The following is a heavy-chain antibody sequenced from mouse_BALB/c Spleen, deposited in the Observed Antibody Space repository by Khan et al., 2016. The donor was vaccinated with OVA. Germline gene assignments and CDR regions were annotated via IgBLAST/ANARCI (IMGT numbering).Heavy chain of an antibody. D-gene: IGHD2-14*01. CDR3: ARSGYDYFAY. Sequence: VELVESGAELVRPGSSVKISCKASGYAFSNYLMNWVKQGPGQGLEWIGQIYPGDGNTNYNGTFKDKATLTADKSSSTAYMQLSSLTSEDSAVYFCARSGYDYFAYWGQGTLVTVAA. V-gene: IGHV1-80*01. CDR1: GYAFSNYL. CDR2: IYPGDGNT. J-gene: IGHJ3*01.